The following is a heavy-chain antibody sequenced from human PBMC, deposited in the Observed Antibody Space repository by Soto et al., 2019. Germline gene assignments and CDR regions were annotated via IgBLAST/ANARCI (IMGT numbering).Heavy chain of an antibody. Sequence: GGSLRLSCAASGFTFDDYAMHWVRQAPGKGLEWVSGISWNSASMDYADSVKDRFSISRDNAENSLYLQMNILKIEDTAFYYCARSFSDSYYDLDFWGQGTLVTVS. CDR1: GFTFDDYA. D-gene: IGHD1-26*01. J-gene: IGHJ4*02. V-gene: IGHV3-9*01. CDR3: ARSFSDSYYDLDF. CDR2: ISWNSASM.